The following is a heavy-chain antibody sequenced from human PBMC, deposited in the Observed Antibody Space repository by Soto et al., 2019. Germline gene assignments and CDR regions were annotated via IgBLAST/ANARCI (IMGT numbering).Heavy chain of an antibody. CDR2: IIPIFGTA. J-gene: IGHJ6*02. CDR1: GGTFSSYA. CDR3: ARARLIYYYYYGMDV. V-gene: IGHV1-69*13. Sequence: SVKVSCKASGGTFSSYAISWVRQAPGQGLEWMGGIIPIFGTANYAQKFQGRVTITADESTSTAYMELGSLRSEDTAVCYCARARLIYYYYYGMDVWGQGTTVTVSS. D-gene: IGHD2-21*01.